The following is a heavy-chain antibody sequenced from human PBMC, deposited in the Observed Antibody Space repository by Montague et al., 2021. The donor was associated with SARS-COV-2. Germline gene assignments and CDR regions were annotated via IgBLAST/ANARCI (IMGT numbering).Heavy chain of an antibody. CDR3: ARDGWSTVVVVAATPGFDX. D-gene: IGHD2-15*01. J-gene: IGHJ4*02. CDR2: ISYDGSNK. CDR1: GFTFSDYY. Sequence: SLRLSCAASGFTFSDYYMSWIRQAPGKGLEWVAVISYDGSNKYYADSVKGRFTISRDNSKNTLYLQMNSLRAEDTAVYYCARDGWSTVVVVAATPGFDXWGQGTLVTVPS. V-gene: IGHV3-30-3*01.